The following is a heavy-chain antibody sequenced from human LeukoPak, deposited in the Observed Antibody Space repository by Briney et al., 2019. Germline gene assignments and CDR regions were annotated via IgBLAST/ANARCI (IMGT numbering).Heavy chain of an antibody. J-gene: IGHJ6*03. CDR2: ISSSGSTI. CDR1: GFTFSDYY. D-gene: IGHD6-13*01. V-gene: IGHV3-11*04. Sequence: GGSLRLSCAASGFTFSDYYMSWIRQAPGKGLEWVSYISSSGSTIYYADSVKGRFTISRDNAKNSLFLQMSSLRAEDTGVYYCASDSSSSPAYYHYYMDAWGKGTTVTVSS. CDR3: ASDSSSSPAYYHYYMDA.